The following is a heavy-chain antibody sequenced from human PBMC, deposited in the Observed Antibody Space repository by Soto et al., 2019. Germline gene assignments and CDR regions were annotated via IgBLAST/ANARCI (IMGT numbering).Heavy chain of an antibody. D-gene: IGHD2-2*01. CDR1: GGSISSGGYY. Sequence: PSETLSLTCTVSGGSISSGGYYWSWIRQHPGKGLEWIGYIYYSGSTYYNPSLKSRVTISVDTSKNQFSLKLSSVTAADTAVYYCARGGPVVPAATYNWFDPWGQGTLVTVSS. V-gene: IGHV4-31*03. CDR3: ARGGPVVPAATYNWFDP. CDR2: IYYSGST. J-gene: IGHJ5*02.